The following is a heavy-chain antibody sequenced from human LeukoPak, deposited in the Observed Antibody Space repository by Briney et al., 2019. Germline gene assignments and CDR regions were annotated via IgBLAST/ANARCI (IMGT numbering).Heavy chain of an antibody. D-gene: IGHD6-19*01. Sequence: GESLKISCKGSGYIFTTYWVAWVRHMPGKGLEWMGIIFPGDSDTRYRPSFQGQVTISADKSISTAYLQWSSLKVSDTAMYYCARLLEGVAGTWGYWGQGTLVTVS. V-gene: IGHV5-51*01. J-gene: IGHJ4*02. CDR3: ARLLEGVAGTWGY. CDR2: IFPGDSDT. CDR1: GYIFTTYW.